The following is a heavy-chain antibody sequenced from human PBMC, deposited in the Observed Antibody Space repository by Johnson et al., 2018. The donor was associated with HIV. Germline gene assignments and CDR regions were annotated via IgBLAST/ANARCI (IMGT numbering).Heavy chain of an antibody. J-gene: IGHJ3*02. CDR2: IYSGGST. CDR1: GFTVSSNY. Sequence: VQLVESGGGVVQPGGSLRLSCAASGFTVSSNYMSWVRQAPGKGLEWVSVIYSGGSTYYADSVKGRFTISRDNSKNTLSLQMNSLRVEDTAFYYCARDGWEQRGETVGDGFDIWGQGTMVTVSS. D-gene: IGHD1-26*01. V-gene: IGHV3-66*01. CDR3: ARDGWEQRGETVGDGFDI.